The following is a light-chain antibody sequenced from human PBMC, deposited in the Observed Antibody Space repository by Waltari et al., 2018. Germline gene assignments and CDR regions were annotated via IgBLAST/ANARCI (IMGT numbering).Light chain of an antibody. J-gene: IGKJ1*01. Sequence: EIVLTQSPCTLSSSAGERVTLSCRASQSVSRFLNWYQQKPGQAPSLLIYGASTRATGIPDRFSGSGSGTDFSLTISRLEPEDFAVYYCQKYDRLPATFGQGTKVEIK. CDR3: QKYDRLPAT. CDR2: GAS. CDR1: QSVSRF. V-gene: IGKV3-20*01.